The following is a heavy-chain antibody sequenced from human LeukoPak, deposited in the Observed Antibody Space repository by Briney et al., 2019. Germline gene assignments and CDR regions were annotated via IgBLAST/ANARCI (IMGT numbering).Heavy chain of an antibody. CDR2: IYYSGST. D-gene: IGHD3-22*01. CDR1: GGSISSGDYY. V-gene: IGHV4-30-4*01. J-gene: IGHJ4*02. CDR3: ASSPTYYYDSSGYYTSLPPHYFDY. Sequence: SQTLSLTCTVSGGSISSGDYYWSWIRQPPGKGLGWIGYIYYSGSTYYNPSLKSRVTISVDTSKNQFSLKLSSVTAADTAVYYCASSPTYYYDSSGYYTSLPPHYFDYWGQGTLVTVSS.